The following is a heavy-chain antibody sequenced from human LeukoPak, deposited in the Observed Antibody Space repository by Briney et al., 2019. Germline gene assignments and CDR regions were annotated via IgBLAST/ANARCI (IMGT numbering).Heavy chain of an antibody. CDR3: ARDISSNYYQSFYYYGMDV. V-gene: IGHV3-21*01. J-gene: IGHJ6*02. CDR2: ISSSSSYI. CDR1: GFTFSSYS. D-gene: IGHD3-3*02. Sequence: GGSLRLSCAASGFTFSSYSMNWVRQAPGKGLEWVSSISSSSSYIYYADSVKGRFTISRDNAKNSLYLQMNSLRAEDTAVYLCARDISSNYYQSFYYYGMDVWGQGTTVTVSS.